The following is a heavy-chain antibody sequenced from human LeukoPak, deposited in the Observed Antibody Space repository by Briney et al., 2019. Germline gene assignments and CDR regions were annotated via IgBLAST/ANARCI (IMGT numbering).Heavy chain of an antibody. CDR1: GGSISSGSYY. J-gene: IGHJ5*02. CDR3: ARDGNRGFDP. Sequence: PSETLSLTCTVSGGSISSGSYYWSWIRQPPGKGLEWIGYIYYSGSTNYNPSLKSRVTISVDTSKNQFSLKLSSVTAADTAVYYCARDGNRGFDPWGQGTLVTVSS. D-gene: IGHD1-26*01. V-gene: IGHV4-61*01. CDR2: IYYSGST.